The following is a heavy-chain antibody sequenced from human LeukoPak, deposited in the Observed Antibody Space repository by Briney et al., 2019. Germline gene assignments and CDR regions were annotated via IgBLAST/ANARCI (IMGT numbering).Heavy chain of an antibody. CDR3: AGDPAVAGYYYYGMDV. V-gene: IGHV4-34*01. D-gene: IGHD6-19*01. J-gene: IGHJ6*02. Sequence: SETLSLTCAVYGGSFSGYYWTWVRQPPGKGLEWIGEIDHSGSTNYNPSLRSRVALSVDTSKNQFSLKLSSVTAADTAVYYCAGDPAVAGYYYYGMDVWGQGTTVTVSS. CDR2: IDHSGST. CDR1: GGSFSGYY.